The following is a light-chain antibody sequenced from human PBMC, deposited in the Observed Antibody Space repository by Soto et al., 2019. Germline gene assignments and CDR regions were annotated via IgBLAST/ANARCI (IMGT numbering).Light chain of an antibody. J-gene: IGKJ1*01. V-gene: IGKV3-15*01. CDR2: SAS. CDR3: QQYNNWPRT. CDR1: QSVSSN. Sequence: EIVMTQSPGTLSVSPGERATLSCRASQSVSSNLAWYQQKPGQAPRLLIYSASTRATGIPARFSGSGSGTEFTLTISSLQSEDFAVYYCQQYNNWPRTFVQGTKVEIK.